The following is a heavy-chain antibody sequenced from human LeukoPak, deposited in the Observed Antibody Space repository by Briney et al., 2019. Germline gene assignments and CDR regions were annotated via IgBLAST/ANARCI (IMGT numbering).Heavy chain of an antibody. CDR2: SYYSGST. J-gene: IGHJ4*02. CDR3: ARGGAFGSGSVYDY. D-gene: IGHD3-10*01. CDR1: GGSISGYY. Sequence: SETLSLTCTVSGGSISGYYWSWIRQPPGKGLEWIGYSYYSGSTDYNPSLKSRVTISVDTSKNQFSLELSSVTAADTAVYHCARGGAFGSGSVYDYWGQGTLVTVSS. V-gene: IGHV4-59*01.